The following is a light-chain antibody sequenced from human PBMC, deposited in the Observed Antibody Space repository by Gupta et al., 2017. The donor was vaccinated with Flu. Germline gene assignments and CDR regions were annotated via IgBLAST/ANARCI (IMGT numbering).Light chain of an antibody. CDR2: WAS. V-gene: IGKV4-1*01. CDR1: QSVLYSSNNKNY. Sequence: DIVMTQSPDSLAVSLGERATINCKSSQSVLYSSNNKNYLAWYQQKSGQPPKLLIYWASTRESGVPDRFSGSGSGTDFTLTISSLQAEDVAVYYCQQYYSNLSSFGQGTKLEIK. J-gene: IGKJ2*03. CDR3: QQYYSNLSS.